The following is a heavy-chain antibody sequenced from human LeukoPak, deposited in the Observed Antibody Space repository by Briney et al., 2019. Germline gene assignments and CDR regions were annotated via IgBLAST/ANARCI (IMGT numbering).Heavy chain of an antibody. CDR3: AREYGDLDY. J-gene: IGHJ4*02. CDR2: IYSRGSA. V-gene: IGHV4-4*07. D-gene: IGHD4-17*01. CDR1: GGSISGYY. Sequence: PSETLSLTCTVSGGSISGYYWSWVRQPAGKGLEWIGRIYSRGSANYNPSLKSRVTMSVDTSNNQFSLKLTSVSAADTAVYYCAREYGDLDYWGQGTLVTVSS.